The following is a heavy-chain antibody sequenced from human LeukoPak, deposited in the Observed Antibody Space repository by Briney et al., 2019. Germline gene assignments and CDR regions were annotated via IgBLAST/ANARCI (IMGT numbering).Heavy chain of an antibody. Sequence: GGSLRLSCAASGFTFNSYAMSWVRRAPEKGLEWVATISGSGGGTYYADSVKGRLTISRDDSKNTLYLQMNSLRAEDTAVYYCAKDLGRYRNNYFDYWGQGTLVTVSS. CDR1: GFTFNSYA. D-gene: IGHD1-26*01. J-gene: IGHJ4*02. V-gene: IGHV3-23*01. CDR2: ISGSGGGT. CDR3: AKDLGRYRNNYFDY.